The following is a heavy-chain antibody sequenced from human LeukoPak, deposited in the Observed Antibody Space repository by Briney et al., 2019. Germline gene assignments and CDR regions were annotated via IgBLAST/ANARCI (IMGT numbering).Heavy chain of an antibody. CDR3: AREGGYDFWSGYPDY. J-gene: IGHJ4*02. D-gene: IGHD3-3*01. CDR2: IYTSGST. CDR1: GGSISGYY. V-gene: IGHV4-4*07. Sequence: SETLSLTCTVSGGSISGYYWSWIRQPAGKGLEWVGRIYTSGSTNYNPSLKSRVTMSVDTSKNQFSLKLSSVTAADTAVYYCAREGGYDFWSGYPDYWGQGTLVTVSS.